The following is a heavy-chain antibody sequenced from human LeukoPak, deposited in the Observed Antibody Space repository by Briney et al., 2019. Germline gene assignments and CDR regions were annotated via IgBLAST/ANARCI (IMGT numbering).Heavy chain of an antibody. D-gene: IGHD3-10*01. CDR3: ARLGSGSNY. V-gene: IGHV6-1*01. J-gene: IGHJ4*02. CDR1: GDSFSSKSAA. CDR2: TYYRSKWYT. Sequence: SQTLSLTCAISGDSFSSKSAAWIWIRQSPSRGLEWLGRTYYRSKWYTEYAVSVKSRITINPDTSKNQFSLQLSSVNPEDTAVYYCARLGSGSNYWGQGTLVTVSS.